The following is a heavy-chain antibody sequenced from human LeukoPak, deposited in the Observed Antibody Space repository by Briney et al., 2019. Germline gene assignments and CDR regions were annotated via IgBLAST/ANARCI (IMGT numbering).Heavy chain of an antibody. D-gene: IGHD4-17*01. CDR2: IGISSQNI. CDR3: ARDGVRGFTATTPFDY. J-gene: IGHJ4*02. CDR1: AITVSSYS. V-gene: IGHV3-21*01. Sequence: PGGCLRLSCAAYAITVSSYSMNWVRPAPGKGLEWVSSIGISSQNIYYADSVKGRFTTSRDNAKNSLSLQMNSLRVEDTAVYYCARDGVRGFTATTPFDYWGPGTLVTVSS.